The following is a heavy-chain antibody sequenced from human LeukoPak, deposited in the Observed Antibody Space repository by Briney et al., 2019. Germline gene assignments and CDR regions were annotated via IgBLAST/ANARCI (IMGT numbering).Heavy chain of an antibody. V-gene: IGHV1-69*05. CDR2: IIPIFGTA. D-gene: IGHD2-15*01. CDR1: GGTYSSYA. J-gene: IGHJ5*02. CDR3: AREVGGNWFDP. Sequence: ASVKVSCKASGGTYSSYAISWVRQAPGQGLEWMGRIIPIFGTANYAQKFQGRVTITTDESTSTAYMELSSLRSEDTAVYYCAREVGGNWFDPWGQGTLVTVSS.